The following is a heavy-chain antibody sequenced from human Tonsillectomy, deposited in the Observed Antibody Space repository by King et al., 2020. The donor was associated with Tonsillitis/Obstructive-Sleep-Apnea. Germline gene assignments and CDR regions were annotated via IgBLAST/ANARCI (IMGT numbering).Heavy chain of an antibody. CDR1: GFTFSNYA. CDR2: MRGGGGNI. D-gene: IGHD3-3*01. CDR3: AKGTIFGVAAYFDY. J-gene: IGHJ4*02. V-gene: IGHV3-23*04. Sequence: VQLVESGGGLVQPGGSLRLSCAASGFTFSNYAMTWVRQAPGKGLEWGAGMRGGGGNIYFADSVKGRFTISRANSKNTLYLQMNSLRAEDTAVYYCAKGTIFGVAAYFDYWGQGTLVTVSS.